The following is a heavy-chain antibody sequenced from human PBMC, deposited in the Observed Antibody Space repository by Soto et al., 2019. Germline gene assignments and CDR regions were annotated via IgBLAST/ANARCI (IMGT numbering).Heavy chain of an antibody. CDR1: GYTCTSYD. J-gene: IGHJ4*02. CDR3: VRSGSGPNGVCYFGDLDY. Sequence: VQLVQSGAAVKKPWSSVKVSCKASGYTCTSYDSNWVRQATGQGLAWMGWMKPKSGNTGYVQKFRGRVTMTRNTSISTAYMELSSLGSEDTAVYYCVRSGSGPNGVCYFGDLDYWGQGTLVGVSS. CDR2: MKPKSGNT. V-gene: IGHV1-8*01. D-gene: IGHD2-8*01.